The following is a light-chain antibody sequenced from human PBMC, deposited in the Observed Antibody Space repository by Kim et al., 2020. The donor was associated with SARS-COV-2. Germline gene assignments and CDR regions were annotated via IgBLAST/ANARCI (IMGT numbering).Light chain of an antibody. V-gene: IGKV1-39*01. CDR2: TAS. Sequence: DIQMTQSPSSLSASVGDSVTITCRASQKIGGFLNWYQQKPGKAPNLLIVTASTLQGGVPSRFSGSGSGADFTLTISSLEPEDFAVYYCQQRSNWPVTFGGGTKVDIK. CDR3: QQRSNWPVT. J-gene: IGKJ4*01. CDR1: QKIGGF.